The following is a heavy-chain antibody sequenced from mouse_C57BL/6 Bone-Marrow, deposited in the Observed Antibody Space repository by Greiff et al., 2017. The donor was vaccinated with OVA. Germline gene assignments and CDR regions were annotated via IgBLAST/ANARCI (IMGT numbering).Heavy chain of an antibody. CDR2: IYPRSGNT. J-gene: IGHJ2*01. Sequence: QVQLQQSGAELARPGASVKLSCKASGYTFTSYGISWVKQRPGQGLEWIGEIYPRSGNTYYNEKFKGKATLTADKSSSTAYMELRRLTAEDSAVYFCAREGFYGLDYWGQGTTLTVSS. D-gene: IGHD2-2*01. CDR1: GYTFTSYG. V-gene: IGHV1-81*01. CDR3: AREGFYGLDY.